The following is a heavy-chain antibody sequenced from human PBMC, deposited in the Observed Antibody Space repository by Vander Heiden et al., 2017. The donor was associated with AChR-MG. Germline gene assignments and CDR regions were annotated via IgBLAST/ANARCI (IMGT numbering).Heavy chain of an antibody. CDR1: GFTFRSYA. Sequence: QLQLVGSGGGVVQPGRSLRLSCAASGFTFRSYAMHWVRQAPGKGLEWVADISYDGSNKYYADSVKGRFTISRDNSKNTLYLQMNSLRAEDTAVYYCARTYGDYVIDAFDIWGQGTMVTVSS. V-gene: IGHV3-30-3*01. D-gene: IGHD4-17*01. J-gene: IGHJ3*02. CDR2: ISYDGSNK. CDR3: ARTYGDYVIDAFDI.